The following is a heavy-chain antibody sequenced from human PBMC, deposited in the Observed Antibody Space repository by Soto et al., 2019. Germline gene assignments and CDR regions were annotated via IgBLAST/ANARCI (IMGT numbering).Heavy chain of an antibody. CDR1: GGTFSRHA. CDR2: IVPLFGTA. V-gene: IGHV1-69*13. CDR3: ARDYGHDCSGGNCYFYF. D-gene: IGHD2-15*01. J-gene: IGHJ4*02. Sequence: SVKVSCKASGGTFSRHAINWVRQAPGHGLQWMGGIVPLFGTANYAQKFQGRVTITADESTSTAHMELRSLRSEDTAVYYCARDYGHDCSGGNCYFYFWGQGTLVTVYS.